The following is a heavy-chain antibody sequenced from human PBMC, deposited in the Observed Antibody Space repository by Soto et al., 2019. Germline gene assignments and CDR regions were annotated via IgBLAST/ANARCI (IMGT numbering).Heavy chain of an antibody. V-gene: IGHV3-30-3*01. CDR2: IIYDGTKD. J-gene: IGHJ4*02. CDR1: GFTFTTYA. Sequence: PGRSLRLSCVPSGFTFTTYAFHWVRQAPGKGLEWVAVIIYDGTKDYYSDSVKGRFTISRDNSKNTLYLQMNSLRAEDTAVYYCARDRTVTTYFDYWGQGTLVTVSS. CDR3: ARDRTVTTYFDY. D-gene: IGHD4-17*01.